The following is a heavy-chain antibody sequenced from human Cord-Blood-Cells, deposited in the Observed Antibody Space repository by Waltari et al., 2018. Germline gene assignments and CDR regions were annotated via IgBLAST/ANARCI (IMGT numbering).Heavy chain of an antibody. Sequence: VQLVQSGAEVKKPGSSVKVSCKASGGTFSSYAISWVRQAPGQGLEWMGGIIPIFGTANYAQKFQGRVTITADESTSTAYMELSSLRSEETAVYYCARVVVVTAIPYYYYGMDVWGQGTTVTVSS. J-gene: IGHJ6*02. CDR2: IIPIFGTA. CDR3: ARVVVVTAIPYYYYGMDV. V-gene: IGHV1-69*01. CDR1: GGTFSSYA. D-gene: IGHD2-21*02.